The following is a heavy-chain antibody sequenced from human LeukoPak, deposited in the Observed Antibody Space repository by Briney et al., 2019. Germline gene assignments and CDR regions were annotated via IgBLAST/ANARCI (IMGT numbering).Heavy chain of an antibody. D-gene: IGHD6-13*01. CDR1: GGSISSYY. Sequence: PSETLSLTCTVSGGSISSYYWSWIRQPAGKGLEWIGRIYTSGSTNYNPSLKSRVTISVDKSKNQFSLKLSSVTAADTAVYYCAREGIAAPRYFQHWGQGTLVTVSS. CDR2: IYTSGST. CDR3: AREGIAAPRYFQH. J-gene: IGHJ1*01. V-gene: IGHV4-4*07.